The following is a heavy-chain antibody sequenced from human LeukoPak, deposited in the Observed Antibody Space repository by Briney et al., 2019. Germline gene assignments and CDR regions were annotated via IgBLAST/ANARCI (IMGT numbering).Heavy chain of an antibody. CDR1: GGSISGYY. CDR3: ARDLSMRFDA. CDR2: IYPSVST. Sequence: SETLSLTCTVSGGSISGYYWSWIRQPAGKRLEWLGRIYPSVSTNYNPSLKSRVTMSVDTSKNQFSLQLNIVTPEDTAVYYCARDLSMRFDAWGQGTLVTVSS. J-gene: IGHJ5*02. D-gene: IGHD2/OR15-2a*01. V-gene: IGHV4-4*07.